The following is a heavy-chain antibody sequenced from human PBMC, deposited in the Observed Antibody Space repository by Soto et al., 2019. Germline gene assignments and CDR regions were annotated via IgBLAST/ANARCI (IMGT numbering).Heavy chain of an antibody. V-gene: IGHV4-59*01. CDR2: IFYTGTT. CDR3: ARTSVYSSSRATYAI. CDR1: GDSISSYY. Sequence: QLQLQESGPGLVKPSETLSLACAVSGDSISSYYWSWIRQPPGKGLEWIGYIFYTGTTKYNPSLKSRVTLSIDTSKKYFAMKLRSVNAAETAIYYCARTSVYSSSRATYAIWGQGTMVTVSS. D-gene: IGHD6-13*01. J-gene: IGHJ3*02.